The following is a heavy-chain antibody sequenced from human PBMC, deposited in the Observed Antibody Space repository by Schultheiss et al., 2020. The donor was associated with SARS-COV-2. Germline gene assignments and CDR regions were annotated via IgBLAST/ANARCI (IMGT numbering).Heavy chain of an antibody. CDR1: GFTFSGSA. Sequence: GGSLRLSCAASGFTFSGSAMHWVRQASGKGLEWVGRIKSKTDGGTTDYAAPVRGRFTISRDDSKNTMYLQMNGLTTDDTAIYYCATYLLCNTSRCLPTPFDYWGQGTPVTVSS. CDR3: ATYLLCNTSRCLPTPFDY. CDR2: IKSKTDGGTT. V-gene: IGHV3-15*01. D-gene: IGHD2/OR15-2a*01. J-gene: IGHJ4*02.